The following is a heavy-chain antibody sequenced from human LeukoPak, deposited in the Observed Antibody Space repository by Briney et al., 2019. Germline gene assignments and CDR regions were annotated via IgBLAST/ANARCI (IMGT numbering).Heavy chain of an antibody. J-gene: IGHJ4*02. D-gene: IGHD2-2*01. V-gene: IGHV3-7*01. CDR3: ARRYCSSTSCL. CDR2: IKQDGSEK. Sequence: GGSLRLSCAASGFTFSSYWMSWVRQAPGKGLEWVANIKQDGSEKYYVDSLKGRFTISRDNAKNSLYLQMNSLRAEDAAVYYCARRYCSSTSCLWGQGTLVTVSS. CDR1: GFTFSSYW.